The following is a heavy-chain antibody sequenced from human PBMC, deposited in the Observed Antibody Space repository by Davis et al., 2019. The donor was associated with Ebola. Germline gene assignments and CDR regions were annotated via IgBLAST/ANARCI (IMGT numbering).Heavy chain of an antibody. V-gene: IGHV4-39*07. CDR2: MYYSGST. J-gene: IGHJ6*02. D-gene: IGHD3-3*01. CDR3: ARGLDFWSGYRPDEMGYYGMDV. CDR1: GGSITNNSYY. Sequence: MPSETLSLTCTVSGGSITNNSYYWGWIRQPPGQGLAWIGTMYYSGSTYYNPSLKSRVTISVDTSKNQFSLKLSSVTAAATAVYYCARGLDFWSGYRPDEMGYYGMDVWGQGTTVTVSS.